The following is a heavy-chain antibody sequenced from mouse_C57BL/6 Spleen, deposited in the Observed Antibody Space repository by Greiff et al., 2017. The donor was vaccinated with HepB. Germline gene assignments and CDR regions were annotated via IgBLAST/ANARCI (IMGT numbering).Heavy chain of an antibody. J-gene: IGHJ2*01. V-gene: IGHV1-64*01. CDR3: ARGDGNLYYFDY. CDR2: IHPNSGST. D-gene: IGHD2-1*01. CDR1: GYTFTSYW. Sequence: VQLKQPGAELVKPGASVKLSCKASGYTFTSYWMHWVKQRPGQGLEWIGMIHPNSGSTNYNEKFKSKATLTVDKSSSTAYMQLSSLTSEDSAVYYCARGDGNLYYFDYWGQGTTLTVSS.